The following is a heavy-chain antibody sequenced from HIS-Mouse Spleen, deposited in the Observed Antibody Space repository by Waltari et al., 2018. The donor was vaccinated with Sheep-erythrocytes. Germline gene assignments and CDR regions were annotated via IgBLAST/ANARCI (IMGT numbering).Heavy chain of an antibody. CDR3: AQTGATTPHFDY. J-gene: IGHJ4*02. V-gene: IGHV1-69*04. Sequence: QVQLVQSGAEVKKPGSSVKVSCKASGGTFISYAISWVRQAPGQGLEWMGRVHPSLGIANNARKCKGRVTITADKSPSTAYMELSSVTSEDTAVYYCAQTGATTPHFDYWGQGTLVTVSS. CDR1: GGTFISYA. D-gene: IGHD1-26*01. CDR2: VHPSLGIA.